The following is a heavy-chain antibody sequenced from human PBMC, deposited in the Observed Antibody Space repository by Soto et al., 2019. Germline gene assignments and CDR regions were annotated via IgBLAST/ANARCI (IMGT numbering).Heavy chain of an antibody. Sequence: EMQLLESGGGLVQPGGSLRLSCATSGFTFSDHAMHWVRQAPGEGLEWVSGIRGDLVTTPYADSVKGRFTISRDNSKNTLEPQKDRLGAENTAKYYCVKEGKMGVEGFDFWGQGTLVTVSS. CDR3: VKEGKMGVEGFDF. V-gene: IGHV3-23*01. CDR1: GFTFSDHA. CDR2: IRGDLVTT. D-gene: IGHD1-26*01. J-gene: IGHJ4*02.